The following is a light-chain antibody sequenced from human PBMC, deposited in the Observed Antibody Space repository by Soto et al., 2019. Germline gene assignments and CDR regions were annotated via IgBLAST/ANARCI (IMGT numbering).Light chain of an antibody. CDR1: QSVNSN. CDR2: DAS. V-gene: IGKV3-15*01. CDR3: QQSNNWPKT. Sequence: TLSVSPGETATLSCRASQSVNSNLAWYQQKPGQAPRLLISDASTRAAGLPARFSGSGSGTEFTLTISSLQSEDFAVYFCQQSNNWPKTFGQGTKVDIK. J-gene: IGKJ1*01.